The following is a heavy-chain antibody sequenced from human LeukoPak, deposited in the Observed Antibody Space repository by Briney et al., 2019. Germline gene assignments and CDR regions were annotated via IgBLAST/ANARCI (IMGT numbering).Heavy chain of an antibody. Sequence: SETLSLTCTASGGSISNYYWSWIRQPPGKGLEWIGYIYYTGSTYYIPSLKSRVTISLDTSKNQFSLSLTSVTAADTAVYYCARSGYSYGTGYYFDYWGQGTLVTVSS. J-gene: IGHJ4*02. CDR1: GGSISNYY. CDR2: IYYTGST. CDR3: ARSGYSYGTGYYFDY. D-gene: IGHD5-18*01. V-gene: IGHV4-59*01.